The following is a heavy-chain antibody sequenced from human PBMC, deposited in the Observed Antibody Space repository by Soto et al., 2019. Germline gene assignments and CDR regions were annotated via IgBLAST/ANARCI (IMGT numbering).Heavy chain of an antibody. Sequence: EVQLVQSGGGLVQPGGSLRLSCVGSGFTFTDFYMNWVRQAPGKVLEWVANIRPDGTETNYVESVRGRFTTSRDNAKNSLFLQMNSLRADDTALYYGAGWGGHDYNYWGQGILVTVSS. V-gene: IGHV3-7*03. CDR3: AGWGGHDYNY. CDR2: IRPDGTET. D-gene: IGHD4-4*01. CDR1: GFTFTDFY. J-gene: IGHJ4*02.